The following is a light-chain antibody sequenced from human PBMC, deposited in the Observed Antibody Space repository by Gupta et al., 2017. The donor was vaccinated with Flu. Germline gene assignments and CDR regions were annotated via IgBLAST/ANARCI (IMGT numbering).Light chain of an antibody. CDR2: AAS. V-gene: IGKV1-9*01. CDR3: QQLNNFPRT. Sequence: IQVTQSPSFLSASVGDRVTITCRASQGISSYLAWYQQKPGKAPKLLIYAASTLQSGVPSRFSGSGSGTEFTLTVSSLQPEDFATYYCQQLNNFPRTFGQGTRLEIK. J-gene: IGKJ5*01. CDR1: QGISSY.